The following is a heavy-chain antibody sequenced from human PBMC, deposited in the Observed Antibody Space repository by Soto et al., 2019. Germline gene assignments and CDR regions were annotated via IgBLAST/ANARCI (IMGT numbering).Heavy chain of an antibody. CDR2: ISAGGGST. V-gene: IGHV3-23*01. CDR3: ATRTPHGSESSPLDF. D-gene: IGHD3-10*01. J-gene: IGHJ4*02. CDR1: GFNFGSNA. Sequence: EVQLLESGGGLVQPGGSLRLSCAASGFNFGSNAMTWVRQAPGRGPEWVSAISAGGGSTDYGDSMKGRFTISRDNSKNIVYLQMNRLRADDTAVYYCATRTPHGSESSPLDFWGRGTLVIVSS.